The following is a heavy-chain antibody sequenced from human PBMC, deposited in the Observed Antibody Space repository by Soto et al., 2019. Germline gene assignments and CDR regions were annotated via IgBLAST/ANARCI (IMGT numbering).Heavy chain of an antibody. V-gene: IGHV1-24*01. D-gene: IGHD4-17*01. J-gene: IGHJ4*02. CDR2: FDPEDGET. CDR1: GYTLTELS. CDR3: ATVTPYGPLRDY. Sequence: SVKVSCKVSGYTLTELSMHWVRQAPGKGLEWMGGFDPEDGETIYAQKFQGRVTMTEDTSTDTAYMELSSLRSEDTAVYYCATVTPYGPLRDYWGQGTLVTVSS.